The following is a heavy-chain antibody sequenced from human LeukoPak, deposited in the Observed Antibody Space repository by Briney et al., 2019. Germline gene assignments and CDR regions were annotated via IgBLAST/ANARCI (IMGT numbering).Heavy chain of an antibody. J-gene: IGHJ5*02. Sequence: SETLSLTCAVYSYSISSGYYWGWIRQPPGKGLERIGTIFHSGGTYYNPSLKSRVTISVDTSKNQFSLRLSSVTAADTAVYYCARERGHCSSTNWYNWFDPWGQGNLVTVSS. CDR1: SYSISSGYY. D-gene: IGHD2-2*01. CDR2: IFHSGGT. V-gene: IGHV4-38-2*02. CDR3: ARERGHCSSTNWYNWFDP.